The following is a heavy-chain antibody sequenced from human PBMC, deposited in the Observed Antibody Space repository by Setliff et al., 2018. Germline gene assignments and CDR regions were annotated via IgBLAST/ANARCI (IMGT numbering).Heavy chain of an antibody. CDR1: GGSISSGSYY. CDR2: IYSSGST. V-gene: IGHV4-61*02. Sequence: SETLSLTCTVSGGSISSGSYYWSWIRQPAGKGLEWIGRIYSSGSTDYNRSLKSRLTISVDTPKNQFSLKLRSVTAADTAVYYCARLGGLLVATMPFDYWGQGIPVPVSS. D-gene: IGHD5-12*01. J-gene: IGHJ4*02. CDR3: ARLGGLLVATMPFDY.